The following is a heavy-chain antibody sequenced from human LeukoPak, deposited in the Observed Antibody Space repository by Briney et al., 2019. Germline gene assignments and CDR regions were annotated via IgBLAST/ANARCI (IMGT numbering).Heavy chain of an antibody. J-gene: IGHJ4*02. D-gene: IGHD6-13*01. V-gene: IGHV1-24*01. Sequence: ASVTVSCKVSGYALSELSINWVRQAPGKGLEWMGGFDPEDGETVYAQRFQGRVTMTEDSSADTAYMELSSLRSDDTAVYYCAAAPEEQLVHYWGQGTLVTVAS. CDR3: AAAPEEQLVHY. CDR2: FDPEDGET. CDR1: GYALSELS.